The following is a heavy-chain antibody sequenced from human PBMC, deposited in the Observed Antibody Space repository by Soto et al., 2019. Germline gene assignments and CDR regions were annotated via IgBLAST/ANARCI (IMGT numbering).Heavy chain of an antibody. D-gene: IGHD6-13*01. V-gene: IGHV5-10-1*01. CDR1: GYSFTSYW. CDR3: ARDGDGSSWYYYCGMDV. CDR2: IDPSDSYT. J-gene: IGHJ6*02. Sequence: GESLKISCKGSGYSFTSYWISWVRQMPGKGLEWMGRIDPSDSYTNYSPSFQGHVTISADKSISTAYLQWSSLKASDTAVYYCARDGDGSSWYYYCGMDVWGQGTTVTVSS.